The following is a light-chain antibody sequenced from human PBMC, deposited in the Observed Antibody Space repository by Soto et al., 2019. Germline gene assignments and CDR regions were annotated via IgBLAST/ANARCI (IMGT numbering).Light chain of an antibody. CDR3: QQYGSSRFT. CDR1: QSVSSSY. V-gene: IGKV3-20*01. CDR2: GAS. Sequence: EIVLAQSPGTLSLSPGERATLSCRASQSVSSSYLAWYQQKPGQAPRLLIYGASSRATGIPDRFSGSGSGTAFTRTISRLEPEDVAVYYCQQYGSSRFTFGQGTRLEMK. J-gene: IGKJ5*01.